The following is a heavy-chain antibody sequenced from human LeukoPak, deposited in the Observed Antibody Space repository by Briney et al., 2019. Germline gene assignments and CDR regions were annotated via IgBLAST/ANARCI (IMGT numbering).Heavy chain of an antibody. CDR1: GGSINSYY. CDR3: ARSQPPYSGSWCYFDY. CDR2: VYTSGGA. D-gene: IGHD6-13*01. J-gene: IGHJ4*02. Sequence: PSETLSLTCTVSGGSINSYYWSWIRQPAGKGLEWIGRVYTSGGADYSPSLTSRVTMSVDTSKNQFSLKLSSVTAADTAVYYCARSQPPYSGSWCYFDYWGQGTVVTVSS. V-gene: IGHV4-4*07.